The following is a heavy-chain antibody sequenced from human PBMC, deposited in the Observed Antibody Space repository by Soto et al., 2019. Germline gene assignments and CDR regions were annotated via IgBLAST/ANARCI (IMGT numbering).Heavy chain of an antibody. CDR2: ISYDGSNK. CDR3: AKDEGIAVAGTDY. V-gene: IGHV3-30*18. CDR1: RFTFSSYG. J-gene: IGHJ4*02. Sequence: QVQLVESGGGVVQPGRSLRLSCAGSRFTFSSYGMHWVRQAPGKELEWVAVISYDGSNKYYADSVKGRFTISRDNSKNTLYLQMNSLRAEDTAMYYCAKDEGIAVAGTDYWGQGTLVTVSS. D-gene: IGHD6-19*01.